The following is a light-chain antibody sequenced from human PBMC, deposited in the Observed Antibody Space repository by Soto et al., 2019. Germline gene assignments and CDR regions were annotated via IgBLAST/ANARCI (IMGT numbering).Light chain of an antibody. CDR3: QSYDSSLSSYV. CDR1: GSNIGTGYD. CDR2: SNA. V-gene: IGLV1-40*01. Sequence: QSVLTQPPSVSGAPGQRVTISCTGSGSNIGTGYDVHWYQQLPGTAPKLLIYSNANRPSGVPDRFSGSKSGTSASLAITGLQADDEADYYCQSYDSSLSSYVFGTGTKLTVL. J-gene: IGLJ1*01.